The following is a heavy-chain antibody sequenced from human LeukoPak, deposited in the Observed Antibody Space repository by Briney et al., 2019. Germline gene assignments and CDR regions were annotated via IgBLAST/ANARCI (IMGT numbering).Heavy chain of an antibody. J-gene: IGHJ4*02. CDR3: VGGCCGGLEGGDH. Sequence: PGGSLRLSCAASGFTFSTYSMHWVRQAPGKGLDWVAVISKDGNNKYYPDSVKGRFTISRDNSKTTLYLQMNSLRAEDTAGDPCVGGCCGGLEGGDHWGQGAVVTVSS. CDR1: GFTFSTYS. CDR2: ISKDGNNK. D-gene: IGHD3-16*01. V-gene: IGHV3-30*04.